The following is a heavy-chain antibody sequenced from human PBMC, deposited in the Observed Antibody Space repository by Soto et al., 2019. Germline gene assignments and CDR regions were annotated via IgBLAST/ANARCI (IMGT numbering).Heavy chain of an antibody. CDR3: VRTSSHWPHY. V-gene: IGHV3-23*01. D-gene: IGHD2-2*01. CDR2: VSDTGGGT. J-gene: IGHJ4*02. CDR1: GFTLSAHA. Sequence: GGSLRLSCATSGFTLSAHAMSWVRQAPGKGLEWVSGVSDTGGGTYYADSVKGRFTISRDTSKNTLYLQMDSLRAEDTAVYYCVRTSSHWPHYWGQGTLVTVSS.